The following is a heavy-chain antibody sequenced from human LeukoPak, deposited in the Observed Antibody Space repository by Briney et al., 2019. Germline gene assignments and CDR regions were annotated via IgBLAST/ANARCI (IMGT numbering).Heavy chain of an antibody. V-gene: IGHV3-23*01. CDR3: AKGGGAGVYSGSYYFDC. CDR2: ISGSGGST. CDR1: GFTFSSYA. D-gene: IGHD1-26*01. J-gene: IGHJ4*02. Sequence: GGSLRLFCAASGFTFSSYAMPWVRQAPGKGLEWVSAISGSGGSTYYADSVKGRFTISRDNSKNTLYLQMNSLRAEDTAVYYCAKGGGAGVYSGSYYFDCWGQGTLVTVSS.